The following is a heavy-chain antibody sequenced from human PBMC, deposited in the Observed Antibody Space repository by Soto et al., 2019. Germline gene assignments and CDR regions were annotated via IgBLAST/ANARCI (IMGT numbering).Heavy chain of an antibody. CDR3: AKAYCSSTSCRYYYYYYGMDV. J-gene: IGHJ6*02. Sequence: GGSLRLSCAASGFTFSSYAMSWVRQAPGKGLEWVSAISGSGGSTYYADSVKGRFTISRDNSKNTLYLQMNSLRAEDTAVYYCAKAYCSSTSCRYYYYYYGMDVWGQGTTVTVSS. D-gene: IGHD2-2*01. CDR2: ISGSGGST. CDR1: GFTFSSYA. V-gene: IGHV3-23*01.